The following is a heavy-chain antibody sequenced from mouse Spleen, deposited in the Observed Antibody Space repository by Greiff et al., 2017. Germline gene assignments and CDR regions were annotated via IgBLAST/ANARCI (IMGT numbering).Heavy chain of an antibody. J-gene: IGHJ3*01. CDR2: ISSGGST. CDR1: GFTFSSYA. CDR3: ARGRDYEPFAY. Sequence: EVQVVESGGGLVKPGGSLKLSCAASGFTFSSYAMSWVRQTPEKRLEWVASISSGGSTYYPDSVKGRFTISRDNARNILYLQMSSLRSEDTAMYYCARGRDYEPFAYWGQGTLVTVSA. D-gene: IGHD2-4*01. V-gene: IGHV5-6-5*01.